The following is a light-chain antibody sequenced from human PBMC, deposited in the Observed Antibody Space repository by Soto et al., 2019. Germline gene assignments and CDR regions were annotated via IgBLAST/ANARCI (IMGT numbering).Light chain of an antibody. CDR3: QQYNTWPPPSES. V-gene: IGKV3D-15*01. CDR1: QTVSNN. J-gene: IGKJ3*01. Sequence: EIVMTQSPATLSVSPGERATLSCRASQTVSNNLAWYQQKPGQAPRHLIYGASTRATGIPARFSGSGSGTAFTLTISSLQSEDFAVYYCQQYNTWPPPSESVGPGTKVDIK. CDR2: GAS.